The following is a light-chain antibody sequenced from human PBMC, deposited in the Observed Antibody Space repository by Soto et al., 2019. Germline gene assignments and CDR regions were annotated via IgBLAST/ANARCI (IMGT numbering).Light chain of an antibody. Sequence: QSVLTQPPSVSGAPGQRVTISCTGSSSNIGAGYDVHWYQQLPGTAPKLLIYGNSNRPSGVPDRFSGSKSGTSAALAITGLQAEDAADYYCQSYDSSLSGSVVFGGGTKLTV. V-gene: IGLV1-40*01. CDR1: SSNIGAGYD. CDR2: GNS. CDR3: QSYDSSLSGSVV. J-gene: IGLJ2*01.